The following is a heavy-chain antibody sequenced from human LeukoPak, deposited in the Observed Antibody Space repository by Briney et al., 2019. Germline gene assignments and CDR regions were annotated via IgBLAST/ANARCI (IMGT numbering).Heavy chain of an antibody. V-gene: IGHV1-46*01. CDR2: INPSGGST. CDR3: ARAYNWNYGYYYYYYMDV. Sequence: ASVKVSCKASGYTFTSYYMHWVRQAPGQGLEWMGIINPSGGSTSYAQKFQGRVTMTRDMSTSTVYMELSSLRSEDTAVYYCARAYNWNYGYYYYYYMDVWGKGTTVTVSS. CDR1: GYTFTSYY. D-gene: IGHD1-7*01. J-gene: IGHJ6*03.